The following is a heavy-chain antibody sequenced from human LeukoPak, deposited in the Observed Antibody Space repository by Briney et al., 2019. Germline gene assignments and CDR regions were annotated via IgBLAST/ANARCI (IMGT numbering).Heavy chain of an antibody. CDR1: GGYISSSNYY. J-gene: IGHJ4*02. CDR2: ISYSGST. D-gene: IGHD6-13*01. CDR3: VREDSGSSYDY. Sequence: SETLSLTCTVSGGYISSSNYYWAWIRQPPGKGLEWIGSISYSGSTSYNPSLKSRVTISVDTSKNQFSLKLNSVTAADTAMYYCVREDSGSSYDYWGQGTLVTVSS. V-gene: IGHV4-39*02.